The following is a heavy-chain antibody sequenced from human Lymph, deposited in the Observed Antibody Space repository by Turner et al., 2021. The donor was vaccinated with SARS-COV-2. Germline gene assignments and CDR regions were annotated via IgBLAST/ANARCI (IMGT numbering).Heavy chain of an antibody. Sequence: QVQLVQSGAEVKKPGASVKVSCKASGYTFTSYGISWVRQAPGQGLEWMRWMSVYNGNTNYAQKLQGRVTMTTDTSTSTAYMELRSLRSDDTAVYYCARFTASIEVTGRYFDYWGQETLVTVSS. CDR2: MSVYNGNT. CDR3: ARFTASIEVTGRYFDY. V-gene: IGHV1-18*01. CDR1: GYTFTSYG. D-gene: IGHD6-19*01. J-gene: IGHJ4*02.